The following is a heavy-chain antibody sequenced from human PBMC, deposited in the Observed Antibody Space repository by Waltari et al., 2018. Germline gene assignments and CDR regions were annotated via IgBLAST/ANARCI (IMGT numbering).Heavy chain of an antibody. CDR3: ARARIAVAGFDY. Sequence: EVQLVESGGGLVQPGGSLRLSCAASGFTFSSYWMHWVRQAPGKGLGGGSRINSEWRSTRDADSVKGRFTISRDNAKNTLYLQMNSLRAEDTAVYYCARARIAVAGFDYWGQGTLVTVSS. D-gene: IGHD6-19*01. V-gene: IGHV3-74*01. J-gene: IGHJ4*02. CDR2: INSEWRST. CDR1: GFTFSSYW.